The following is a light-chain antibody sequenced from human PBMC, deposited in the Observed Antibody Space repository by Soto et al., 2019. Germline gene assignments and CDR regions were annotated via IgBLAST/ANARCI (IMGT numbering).Light chain of an antibody. CDR2: EVS. J-gene: IGLJ3*02. CDR3: SSYTTTHGLV. V-gene: IGLV2-14*01. Sequence: QSALTQPASVSGSPGQSITISCTGTSSDLGTYNFVSWYQQHPGKAPKLMIYEVSNRPSGVSSRFSGSKSGDTASLTVSGLQAEDEADYYCSSYTTTHGLVFGGGTKVTVL. CDR1: SSDLGTYNF.